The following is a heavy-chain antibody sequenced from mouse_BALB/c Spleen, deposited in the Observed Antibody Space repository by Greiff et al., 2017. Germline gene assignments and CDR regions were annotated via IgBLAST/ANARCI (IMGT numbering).Heavy chain of an antibody. V-gene: IGHV1-14*01. CDR2: INPYNDGT. D-gene: IGHD2-10*02. CDR3: AREYGNYWFAY. CDR1: GYTFTSYV. Sequence: EVQLQQSGPELVQPGASVKMSCKASGYTFTSYVMHWVKQKPGQGLEWIGYINPYNDGTKYNEKFKGKATLTSDKSSSTAYMEHSSLTSEDSAVYYCAREYGNYWFAYWGQGTLVTVSA. J-gene: IGHJ3*01.